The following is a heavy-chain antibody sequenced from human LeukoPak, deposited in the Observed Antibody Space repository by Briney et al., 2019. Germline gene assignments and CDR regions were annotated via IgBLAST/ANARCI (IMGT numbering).Heavy chain of an antibody. D-gene: IGHD6-13*01. V-gene: IGHV3-23*01. CDR2: ISGSGGSA. Sequence: PGGSLRLSCAASGFTFSSYAMSWVRQAPGKGLEWVSAISGSGGSAYYADSVKGRFTISRDNSKNTLYLQMNSLRAEDTAVYYCARGKQPPNAFDIWGQGTMVTVSS. CDR1: GFTFSSYA. CDR3: ARGKQPPNAFDI. J-gene: IGHJ3*02.